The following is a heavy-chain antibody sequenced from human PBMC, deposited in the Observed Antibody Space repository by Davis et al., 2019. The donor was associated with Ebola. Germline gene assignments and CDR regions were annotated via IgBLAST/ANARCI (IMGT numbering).Heavy chain of an antibody. J-gene: IGHJ4*02. CDR2: IKQDGGEK. CDR1: GFIFSNYW. V-gene: IGHV3-7*01. CDR3: AKDYLDY. Sequence: GGSLRLSCAASGFIFSNYWMSWVRQAPGKGPEWVAIIKQDGGEKYYVDSVKGRFTISRDNAKNTLYLEMNSLRAEDTAVYYCAKDYLDYWGQGTLVTVSS.